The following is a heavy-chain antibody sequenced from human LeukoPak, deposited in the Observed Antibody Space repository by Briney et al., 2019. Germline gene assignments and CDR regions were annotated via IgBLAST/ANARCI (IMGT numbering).Heavy chain of an antibody. CDR3: ATWSGDYSFDF. CDR1: GVYINRYY. J-gene: IGHJ4*02. D-gene: IGHD3-3*01. Sequence: SETLSLTYTVSGVYINRYYWSWIRQPARKELKWIGRIHNSARTNSNPSLKSRVTMSVATSKTQFSLGLRSVTAAATAVYYCATWSGDYSFDFWGQGSLVTVSS. CDR2: IHNSART. V-gene: IGHV4-4*07.